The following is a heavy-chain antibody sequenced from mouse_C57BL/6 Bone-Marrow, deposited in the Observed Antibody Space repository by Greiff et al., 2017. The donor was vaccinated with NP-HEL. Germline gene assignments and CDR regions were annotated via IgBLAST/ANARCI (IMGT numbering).Heavy chain of an antibody. CDR1: GYTFTSYW. Sequence: VKLQQPGAELVKPGASVKMSCKASGYTFTSYWITWVKQRPGQGLEWIGDIYPGSGSTKYNEKFKSKATLTVDTSSSTAYMQLSSLTSEDSAVYYCAKPYYGSSYWYFDVWGTGTTVTVSS. D-gene: IGHD1-1*01. V-gene: IGHV1-55*01. J-gene: IGHJ1*03. CDR2: IYPGSGST. CDR3: AKPYYGSSYWYFDV.